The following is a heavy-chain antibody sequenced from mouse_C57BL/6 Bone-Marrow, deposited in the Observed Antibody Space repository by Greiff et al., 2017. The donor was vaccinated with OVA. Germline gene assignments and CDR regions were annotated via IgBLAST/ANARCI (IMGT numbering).Heavy chain of an antibody. CDR2: ISYDGSN. CDR3: ARYDYDLNWYFDV. Sequence: EVKLQESGPGLVKPSQSLSLTCSVTGYSITSGYYWNWLRQFPGNKLEWMGYISYDGSNNYNPSLKNRISITRDTSKNQFFLKLNSVTTEDTATYYCARYDYDLNWYFDVWGTGTTVTVSS. D-gene: IGHD2-4*01. J-gene: IGHJ1*03. CDR1: GYSITSGYY. V-gene: IGHV3-6*01.